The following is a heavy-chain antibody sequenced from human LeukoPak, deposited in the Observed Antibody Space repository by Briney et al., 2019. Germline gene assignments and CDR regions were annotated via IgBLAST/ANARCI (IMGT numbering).Heavy chain of an antibody. J-gene: IGHJ4*02. V-gene: IGHV5-51*01. D-gene: IGHD2-15*01. CDR3: ARQYCSGNICPTYADY. CDR2: ICPGDSDT. Sequence: GESLKISCKGSGYSFASYWIGWVRQMPGKGLEWMAIICPGDSDTRYSPSFQGQVTISADKSISTAYLQWSSLKASDSAMYYCARQYCSGNICPTYADYWGQGTLVTVSS. CDR1: GYSFASYW.